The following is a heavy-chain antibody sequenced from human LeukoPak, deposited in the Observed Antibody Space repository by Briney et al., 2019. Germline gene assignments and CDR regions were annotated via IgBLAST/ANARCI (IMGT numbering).Heavy chain of an antibody. D-gene: IGHD3-22*01. CDR2: IRYDGSNK. V-gene: IGHV3-30*02. Sequence: QPGGSLRLSCAASGFTFSSYGMHWVRQAPGKGLEWVAFIRYDGSNKYYADSVKGRFTISRDNSKNTLYLQMNSLRAEDTAVYYCAKSRVVVITTGIDYWGQGTLVTVSS. CDR1: GFTFSSYG. J-gene: IGHJ4*02. CDR3: AKSRVVVITTGIDY.